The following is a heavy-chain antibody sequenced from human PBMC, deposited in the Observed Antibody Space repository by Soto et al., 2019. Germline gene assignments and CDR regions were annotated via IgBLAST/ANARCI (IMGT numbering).Heavy chain of an antibody. J-gene: IGHJ5*02. CDR1: GFTLRSYW. CDR2: IDSDGRTT. D-gene: IGHD6-13*01. Sequence: EVQLVESGGGQVQPGGSLTLSCAVSGFTLRSYWMHWVRQAPGKGLEWVARIDSDGRTTNYADSVKGRFTISRDNAKNTVFLHMHSPRAEDRAVYYCARGVVVYQQLVRGRDRFDPWGQGTLVTVSS. CDR3: ARGVVVYQQLVRGRDRFDP. V-gene: IGHV3-74*01.